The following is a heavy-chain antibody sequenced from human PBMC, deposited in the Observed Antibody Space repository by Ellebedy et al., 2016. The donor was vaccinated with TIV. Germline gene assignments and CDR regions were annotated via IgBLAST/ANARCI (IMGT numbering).Heavy chain of an antibody. J-gene: IGHJ4*02. Sequence: PGGSLRLSCAASGFTFSSYWMSWVRQAPGKGLEWVANINQEGRDKYYVDSVKGRFTISRDNAKNSLYLQMNTLRTEDSAVYHCARGGILAAAGKWTYFDYWGQGGLVTVSS. V-gene: IGHV3-7*01. CDR1: GFTFSSYW. CDR3: ARGGILAAAGKWTYFDY. CDR2: INQEGRDK. D-gene: IGHD6-13*01.